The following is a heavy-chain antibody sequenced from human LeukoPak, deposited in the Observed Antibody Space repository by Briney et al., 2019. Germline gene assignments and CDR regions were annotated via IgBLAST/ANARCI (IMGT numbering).Heavy chain of an antibody. D-gene: IGHD3-10*01. CDR2: IIPIFGTA. CDR1: GGTFSSYA. CDR3: ARGTVVRGVIYHYYYRDV. J-gene: IGHJ6*03. V-gene: IGHV1-69*05. Sequence: SVKVSCKASGGTFSSYAISWVRQAPGQGLEWMGGIIPIFGTANYAQKFQGRVTITTDESTSTAYMELSSLRSEDTAVYYCARGTVVRGVIYHYYYRDVWGKGTTVTVSS.